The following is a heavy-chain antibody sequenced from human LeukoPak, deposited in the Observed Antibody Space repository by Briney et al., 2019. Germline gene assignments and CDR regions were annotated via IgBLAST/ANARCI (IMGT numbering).Heavy chain of an antibody. CDR2: IYYTGTT. CDR1: GASISSFH. CDR3: ARHVWLQPFDY. V-gene: IGHV4-59*08. D-gene: IGHD3-9*01. J-gene: IGHJ4*02. Sequence: PSETPSLTCTVSGASISSFHWSWVRQPPGKGLEWIAYIYYTGTTRYNPSLKSRATISLDTSKNQSSLQLSSVTAADTAVYYCARHVWLQPFDYWGQGTLVTVSS.